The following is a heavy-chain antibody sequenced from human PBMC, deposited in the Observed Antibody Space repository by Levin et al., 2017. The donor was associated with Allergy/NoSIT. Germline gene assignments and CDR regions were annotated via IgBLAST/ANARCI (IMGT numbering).Heavy chain of an antibody. J-gene: IGHJ6*02. V-gene: IGHV4-34*01. D-gene: IGHD2-15*01. CDR1: GGSFSGYY. CDR2: INHSGST. Sequence: ASETLSLTCAVYGGSFSGYYWSWIRQPPGKGLEWIGEINHSGSTNYNPSLKSRVTISVDTSKNQFSLKLSSVTAADTAVYYCARTIVVVVAATPSDYYYYGMDVWGQGTTVTVSS. CDR3: ARTIVVVVAATPSDYYYYGMDV.